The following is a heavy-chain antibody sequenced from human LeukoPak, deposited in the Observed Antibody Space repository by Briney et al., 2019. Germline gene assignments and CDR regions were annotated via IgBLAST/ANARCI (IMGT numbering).Heavy chain of an antibody. CDR2: VSGSGGST. CDR1: GFTFSSYG. V-gene: IGHV3-23*01. J-gene: IGHJ4*02. D-gene: IGHD1-1*01. CDR3: AKEHDYNFYFDD. Sequence: PGGSLRLSCAASGFTFSSYGMHWVRQAPGKGLEWVSVVSGSGGSTYYADSVKGRFTISRDNSKSTLYLQMNSLRAEDTAIYYCAKEHDYNFYFDDWGQGTLVTVSS.